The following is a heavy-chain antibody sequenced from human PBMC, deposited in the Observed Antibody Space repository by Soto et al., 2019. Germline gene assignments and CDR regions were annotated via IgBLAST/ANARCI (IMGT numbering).Heavy chain of an antibody. CDR1: GYSFTRYG. CDR2: INAYNGYT. V-gene: IGHV1-18*01. J-gene: IGHJ6*02. Sequence: ASVKVSCKASGYSFTRYGIGWARQAPGQGLEWMGWINAYNGYTNYAQNLQGRLTLTTDTSTTTAYMELRSLRSNDTAIYYCAMVDVYVTPSPQDVWGQGTTVTVSS. CDR3: AMVDVYVTPSPQDV. D-gene: IGHD3-16*01.